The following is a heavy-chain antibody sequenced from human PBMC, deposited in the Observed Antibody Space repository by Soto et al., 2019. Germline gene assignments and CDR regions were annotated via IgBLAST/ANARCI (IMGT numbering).Heavy chain of an antibody. V-gene: IGHV4-59*01. Sequence: PSETLSLTCTVSGGSISSYYWSWIRQPPGKGLEWIGYIYYSGSTNYNPSLKSRVTISVDTSKNQFSLKLNSVTTADTAVKYCARESHPFMVRGAIRGPFDYWGQGTLVTVSS. D-gene: IGHD3-10*01. CDR1: GGSISSYY. CDR3: ARESHPFMVRGAIRGPFDY. J-gene: IGHJ4*02. CDR2: IYYSGST.